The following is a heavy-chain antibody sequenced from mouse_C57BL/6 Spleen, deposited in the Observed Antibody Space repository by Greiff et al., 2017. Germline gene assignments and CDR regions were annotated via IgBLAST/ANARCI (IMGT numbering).Heavy chain of an antibody. CDR1: GYTFTDYY. D-gene: IGHD1-1*01. V-gene: IGHV1-76*01. CDR3: AREGTTVVATYYYAMDY. CDR2: IYPGSGNT. Sequence: QVQLQQSGAELVRPGASVKLSCKASGYTFTDYYINWVQQRPGQGLEWIARIYPGSGNTYYNEKFKGKATLTAEKSSSNAYMQLSSLTSEDSAVYFCAREGTTVVATYYYAMDYWGQGTSVTVSS. J-gene: IGHJ4*01.